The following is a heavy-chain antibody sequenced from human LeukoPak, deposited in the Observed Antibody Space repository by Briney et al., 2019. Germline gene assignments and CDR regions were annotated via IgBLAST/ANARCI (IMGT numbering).Heavy chain of an antibody. Sequence: SETLSLTCVVSGGSISGDYWSWIRQPPGKGLEWIGNIHYIGSTNYNPSLKSRLTISVDTSKNQFSLRLNSVTAADTAVYYCARHVSAYGTFDHWGQGILVTVSS. CDR1: GGSISGDY. CDR3: ARHVSAYGTFDH. J-gene: IGHJ4*02. V-gene: IGHV4-59*08. CDR2: IHYIGST. D-gene: IGHD5-12*01.